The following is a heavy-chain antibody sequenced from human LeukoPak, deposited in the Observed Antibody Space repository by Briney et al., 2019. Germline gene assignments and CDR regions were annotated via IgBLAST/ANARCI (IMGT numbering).Heavy chain of an antibody. CDR2: ISAYNGNT. CDR3: ARGYYGSGSYYNTGFDY. Sequence: ASVKVSCKASGYTFTSYGISWVRQAPGQGLEWMGWISAYNGNTNYAQKLQGRVTMTTDTSTSTAYMELRSLRSDDTAVYYCARGYYGSGSYYNTGFDYWGQGTLVTVSS. D-gene: IGHD3-10*01. J-gene: IGHJ4*02. V-gene: IGHV1-18*01. CDR1: GYTFTSYG.